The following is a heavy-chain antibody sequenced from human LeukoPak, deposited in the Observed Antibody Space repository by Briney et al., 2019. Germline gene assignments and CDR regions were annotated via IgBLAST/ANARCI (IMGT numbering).Heavy chain of an antibody. D-gene: IGHD3-10*01. CDR2: IIDVGGDT. Sequence: GGSLRLSCAASGFTSIAYAMSWVRQAQGKGLGWVSIIIDVGGDTKYTESVKGRFTLSTDKSKSTLYIQITSLREAVTRMYYGGGGTCYANYVKGRYTTSRDNSKSTLYLQMTSMRVEDTAVYYCAMVDSGWVKGRLGYWGRGTLVTVSS. V-gene: IGHV3-23*01. CDR3: GGGTCYANYVKGRYTTSRDNSKSTLYLQMTSMRVEDTAVYYCAMVDSGWVKGRLGY. J-gene: IGHJ4*02. CDR1: GFTSIAYA.